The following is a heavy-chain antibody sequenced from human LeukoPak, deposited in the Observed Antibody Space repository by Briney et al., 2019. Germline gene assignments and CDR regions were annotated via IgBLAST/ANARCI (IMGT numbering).Heavy chain of an antibody. CDR2: ISWNSGSI. V-gene: IGHV3-9*01. D-gene: IGHD6-13*01. CDR1: GFTFDDYA. J-gene: IGHJ4*02. Sequence: PGGSLRLSCAASGFTFDDYAMHWVRQAPGKGLEWVSGISWNSGSIGYADSVKGRFTISRDNAKNSLYLQMNSLRAEDTALYYCAKDIGVSAAALDYWGQGTLVTVSS. CDR3: AKDIGVSAAALDY.